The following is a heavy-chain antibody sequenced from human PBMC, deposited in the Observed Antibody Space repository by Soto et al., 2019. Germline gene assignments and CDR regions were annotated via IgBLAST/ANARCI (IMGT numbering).Heavy chain of an antibody. V-gene: IGHV1-18*01. D-gene: IGHD4-17*01. CDR2: ISAYNGNT. J-gene: IGHJ6*02. Sequence: ASVKVSCKASGYTFTSYGISWVRQAPGQGLEWMGWISAYNGNTNYAQKLQGRVTMTTDTSTSTAYMELRSLRSDDTAVYYCARVDLKNDYGDYAGGTTTYYYYYGMDVWGQGTTVTVSS. CDR3: ARVDLKNDYGDYAGGTTTYYYYYGMDV. CDR1: GYTFTSYG.